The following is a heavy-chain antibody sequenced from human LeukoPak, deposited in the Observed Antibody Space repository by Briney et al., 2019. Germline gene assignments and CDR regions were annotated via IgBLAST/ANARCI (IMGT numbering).Heavy chain of an antibody. CDR2: IYSGGST. V-gene: IGHV3-53*05. D-gene: IGHD6-13*01. CDR1: GFTVSSNY. Sequence: GGSLRLSCAASGFTVSSNYMSWVRQAPGKGLEWVSVIYSGGSTYYADSVKGRFTISRDNSKNTLYLQMNSLRAEDTAVYYCARVSSWYAPGAFDIWGQGTMVTVSS. CDR3: ARVSSWYAPGAFDI. J-gene: IGHJ3*02.